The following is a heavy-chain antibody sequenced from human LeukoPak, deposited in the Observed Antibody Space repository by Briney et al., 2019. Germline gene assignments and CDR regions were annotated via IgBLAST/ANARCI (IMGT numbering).Heavy chain of an antibody. D-gene: IGHD3-16*01. J-gene: IGHJ4*02. V-gene: IGHV3-30-3*01. CDR3: ARNPMGEYDFDY. Sequence: PGRSLRLSCAASGFTFDDIAMHWVRQAPGKGLEWEAVISKDGNKKYYADSVEGRFTVSRDNYKSTLYLQMNSLRDEDTAVYYCARNPMGEYDFDYWGQGTLVTVSS. CDR1: GFTFDDIA. CDR2: ISKDGNKK.